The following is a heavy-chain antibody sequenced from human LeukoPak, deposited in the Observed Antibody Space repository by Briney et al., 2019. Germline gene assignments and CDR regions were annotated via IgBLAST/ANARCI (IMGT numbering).Heavy chain of an antibody. J-gene: IGHJ4*02. CDR3: ARGFRWNDY. CDR2: IYYSGNI. Sequence: SETLSLTCTVSGGSVNSGSYYWSWIRQPPGKGLEWIGYIYYSGNINYNSSLKSRVTISVDTSKNQFSLKLSSVTAADTAVYYCARGFRWNDYWGQGTLVTVSS. V-gene: IGHV4-61*01. D-gene: IGHD1-1*01. CDR1: GGSVNSGSYY.